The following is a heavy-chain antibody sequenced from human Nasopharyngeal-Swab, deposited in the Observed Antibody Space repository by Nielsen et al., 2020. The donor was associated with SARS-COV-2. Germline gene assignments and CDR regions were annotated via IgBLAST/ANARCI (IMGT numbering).Heavy chain of an antibody. CDR2: IKSDGSST. J-gene: IGHJ6*02. Sequence: GESLKISCAASGFIFSSYWMHWVRQAPGKGLVWVSHIKSDGSSTSYADSVKGRFTISRDNAKNTLFLQMNSLRAEDTAVYYCARESIAAAGPGMDVWGQGTTVTVSS. CDR1: GFIFSSYW. D-gene: IGHD6-13*01. CDR3: ARESIAAAGPGMDV. V-gene: IGHV3-74*01.